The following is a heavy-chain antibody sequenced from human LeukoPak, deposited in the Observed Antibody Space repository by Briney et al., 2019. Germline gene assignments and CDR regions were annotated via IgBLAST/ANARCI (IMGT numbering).Heavy chain of an antibody. CDR2: IYSGGST. CDR1: GFTVSSNY. Sequence: GGSLRLSCAASGFTVSSNYMSWVRQAPGKGLEWVSVIYSGGSTYYADSVKGRLTISRDNSKNTLYLQMNSLRAEDTAVYYCARAYGDYLGDYFDYWGQGTLVTVSS. CDR3: ARAYGDYLGDYFDY. D-gene: IGHD4-17*01. V-gene: IGHV3-53*01. J-gene: IGHJ4*02.